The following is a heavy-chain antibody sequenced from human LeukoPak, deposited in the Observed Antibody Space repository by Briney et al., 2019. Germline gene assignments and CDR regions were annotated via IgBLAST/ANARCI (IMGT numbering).Heavy chain of an antibody. CDR3: ARQNYDSSTDSLPDCYMDV. V-gene: IGHV4-34*01. D-gene: IGHD3-22*01. CDR1: GGSFSGYY. CDR2: INHSGST. J-gene: IGHJ6*03. Sequence: NPSETLSLTCAVYGGSFSGYYWSWIRQPPGKGLEWIGEINHSGSTNYNPSLKSRVTISVDTSKNQFSLKLSSVTAADTAVYYCARQNYDSSTDSLPDCYMDVWGKGTTVTISS.